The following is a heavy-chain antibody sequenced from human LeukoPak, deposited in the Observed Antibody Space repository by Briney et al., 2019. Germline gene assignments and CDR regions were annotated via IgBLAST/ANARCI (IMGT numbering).Heavy chain of an antibody. D-gene: IGHD2-2*02. CDR3: VRGYRKLED. CDR2: IMQDGRDK. J-gene: IGHJ4*02. V-gene: IGHV3-7*01. CDR1: GFTFSSYL. Sequence: GGSLRLSCAASGFTFSSYLMSWVRQAPGKGLEWVAYIMQDGRDKYYVDSVKGRFTISRDNAKNSLCLQMNSLRAEDTAVYYCVRGYRKLEDWGQGTLVTVSS.